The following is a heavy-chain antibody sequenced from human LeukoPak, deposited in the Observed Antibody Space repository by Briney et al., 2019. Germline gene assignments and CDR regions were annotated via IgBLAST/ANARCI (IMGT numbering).Heavy chain of an antibody. V-gene: IGHV3-21*01. D-gene: IGHD3-9*01. CDR2: ISSSSSYI. J-gene: IGHJ4*02. CDR1: GFTFSSYS. Sequence: GGSLRLSCAASGFTFSSYSMNWVRQAPGKGLEWVSSISSSSSYIYYADSVKGRFTISRDNAKNSLYLQMNSLRAEDTAVYYCAKQYYDILSGEYYFDYWGQGTPGHRLL. CDR3: AKQYYDILSGEYYFDY.